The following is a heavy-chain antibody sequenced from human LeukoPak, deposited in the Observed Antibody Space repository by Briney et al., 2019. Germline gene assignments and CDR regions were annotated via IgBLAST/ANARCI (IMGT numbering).Heavy chain of an antibody. D-gene: IGHD4-17*01. J-gene: IGHJ5*02. CDR2: IYTSGST. Sequence: PSETLSLTCTVSGGSISSYYWSWIRQPAGKGLEWIGRIYTSGSTNYNPYLKSRVTMSVDTSKNQFSLKLSSVTAADTAVYYCARDLGVDDYGDYGWFDPWGQGTLVTVSS. V-gene: IGHV4-4*07. CDR1: GGSISSYY. CDR3: ARDLGVDDYGDYGWFDP.